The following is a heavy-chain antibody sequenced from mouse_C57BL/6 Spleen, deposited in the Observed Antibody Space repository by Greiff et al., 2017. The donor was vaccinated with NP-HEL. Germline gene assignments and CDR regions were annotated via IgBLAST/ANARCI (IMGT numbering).Heavy chain of an antibody. CDR2: IYPGDGDT. CDR1: GYAFSSSW. CDR3: ARGGPLYGGYYFDY. Sequence: VQLQQSGPELVKPGASVKISCKASGYAFSSSWMNWVKQRPGKGLEWIGRIYPGDGDTNYNGKFKGKATLTADKSSSTAYMQLSSLTSEDSAVYFCARGGPLYGGYYFDYWGQGTTLTVSS. V-gene: IGHV1-82*01. D-gene: IGHD1-1*01. J-gene: IGHJ2*01.